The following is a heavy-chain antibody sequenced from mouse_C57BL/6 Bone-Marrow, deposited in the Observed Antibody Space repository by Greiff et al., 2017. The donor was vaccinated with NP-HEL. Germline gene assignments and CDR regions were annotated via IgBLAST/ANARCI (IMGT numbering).Heavy chain of an antibody. Sequence: EVQLQQSGPVLVKPGASVKMSCKASGYTFTDYYMNWVKQSHGKSLEWIGVINPYNGGTSYNQKFKGKATLTVDKSSSTAYMELNSLTSEDSAVYYCARRGYYGNSWFAYWGQGTRVTVSA. CDR1: GYTFTDYY. CDR3: ARRGYYGNSWFAY. CDR2: INPYNGGT. D-gene: IGHD2-1*01. J-gene: IGHJ3*01. V-gene: IGHV1-19*01.